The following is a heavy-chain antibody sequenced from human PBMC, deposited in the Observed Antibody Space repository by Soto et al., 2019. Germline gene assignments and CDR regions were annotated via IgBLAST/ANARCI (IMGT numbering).Heavy chain of an antibody. J-gene: IGHJ4*02. V-gene: IGHV3-30*18. CDR3: AKVAERSMITFGGVIAD. CDR1: GFTFNTYG. CDR2: ISFDEKIQ. D-gene: IGHD3-16*02. Sequence: ESGGGVVQPGRTLRLSCAASGFTFNTYGMHWVRQAPGKGLEWVAVISFDEKIQYYADSVKGRFTISRDNSKNTMSLQMDRLRPEDTAVYYCAKVAERSMITFGGVIADWGQGTLVTVSS.